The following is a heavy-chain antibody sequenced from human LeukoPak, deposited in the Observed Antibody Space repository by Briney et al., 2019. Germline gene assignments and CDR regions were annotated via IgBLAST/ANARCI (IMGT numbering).Heavy chain of an antibody. D-gene: IGHD3-10*01. CDR1: GGTFSSYA. V-gene: IGHV1-69*05. Sequence: SVKVSCKASGGTFSSYAISWVRQAPGQGLEWMGGFIPIFGTANYAQKFQGRVTITTDESTSTAYMELSSLRSEDTAVYYCARVRITMVRGVKKGYYYYMDVWGKGTTVTVSS. CDR2: FIPIFGTA. CDR3: ARVRITMVRGVKKGYYYYMDV. J-gene: IGHJ6*03.